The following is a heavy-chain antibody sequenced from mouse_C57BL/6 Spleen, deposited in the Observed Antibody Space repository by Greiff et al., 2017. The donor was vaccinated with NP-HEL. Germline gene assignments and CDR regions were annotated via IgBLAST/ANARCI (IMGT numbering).Heavy chain of an antibody. Sequence: EVMLVESGGGLVKPGGSLKLSCAASGFTFSSYAMSWVRQTPEKRLEWVATISDGGSYTYYPDNVKGRFTISRDNAKNNLYLQMSHLKSEDTAMYYCARGSSYFYGDYWGQGTSVTVSS. V-gene: IGHV5-4*03. CDR2: ISDGGSYT. CDR3: ARGSSYFYGDY. J-gene: IGHJ4*01. CDR1: GFTFSSYA. D-gene: IGHD1-1*01.